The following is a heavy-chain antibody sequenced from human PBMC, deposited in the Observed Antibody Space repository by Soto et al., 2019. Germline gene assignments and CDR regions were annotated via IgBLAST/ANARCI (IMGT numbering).Heavy chain of an antibody. V-gene: IGHV3-33*01. CDR2: IWYDGSNK. D-gene: IGHD3-3*01. Sequence: GGSLSLSCAASGFTFSSYGMHWVRQAPGKGLEWVAVIWYDGSNKYYADSVKGRFTISRDNSKNTLYLQMNSLRAEDTAVYYCARDSAVFWSGSYYYYYGMDVWGQGTTVTVSS. CDR1: GFTFSSYG. CDR3: ARDSAVFWSGSYYYYYGMDV. J-gene: IGHJ6*02.